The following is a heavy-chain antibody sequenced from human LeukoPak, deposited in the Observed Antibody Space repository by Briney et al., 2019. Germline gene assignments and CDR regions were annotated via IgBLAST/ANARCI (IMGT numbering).Heavy chain of an antibody. CDR1: GFTFSSFG. V-gene: IGHV3-30*18. Sequence: PGGSLRLSCAASGFTFSSFGMNWVRQAPGKGLEWVALISLDGGNKYYADSVKGRFTISRDNSKNTLYLQMNSLRDEDTAVYYCAKSTPGYCSGGSCSDPHYAGHPDYWGQGTLVTVSS. CDR2: ISLDGGNK. D-gene: IGHD2-15*01. J-gene: IGHJ4*02. CDR3: AKSTPGYCSGGSCSDPHYAGHPDY.